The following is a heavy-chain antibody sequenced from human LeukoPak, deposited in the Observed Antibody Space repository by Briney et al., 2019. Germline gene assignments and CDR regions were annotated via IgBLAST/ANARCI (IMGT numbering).Heavy chain of an antibody. CDR1: GYTFTGYY. D-gene: IGHD4-23*01. CDR3: ARDREVTRYTFDI. V-gene: IGHV1-2*02. CDR2: INPNSGGT. Sequence: ASVKVSCKASGYTFTGYYMHWVRRAPGQGLEWMGWINPNSGGTNYAQKFQGRVTMTRDTSISTAYMELSRLRSDDTAVYYCARDREVTRYTFDIWGQGTMVTVSS. J-gene: IGHJ3*02.